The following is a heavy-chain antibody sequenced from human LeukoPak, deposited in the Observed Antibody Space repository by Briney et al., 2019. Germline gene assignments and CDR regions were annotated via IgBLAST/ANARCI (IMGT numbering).Heavy chain of an antibody. J-gene: IGHJ4*02. V-gene: IGHV1-18*01. CDR2: ISAYNGNT. D-gene: IGHD3-10*01. CDR3: ARDASNYYGSGSYLHPFDY. Sequence: ASVTVSCKASGYTFTSYGSSWVRQAPGQGLEWMGWISAYNGNTNYAQKLQGRVTMTTDTSTSTAYMELRSLRSDDTAVYYCARDASNYYGSGSYLHPFDYWGQGTLVTVSS. CDR1: GYTFTSYG.